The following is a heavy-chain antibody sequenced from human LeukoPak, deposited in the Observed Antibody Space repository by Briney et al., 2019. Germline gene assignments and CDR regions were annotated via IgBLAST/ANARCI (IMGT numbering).Heavy chain of an antibody. Sequence: GRSLRLSCAASGFTFSSYGMHWVRQAPGKGLEWVAVIWYGGSNKYYADSVKGRFTISRDNYKNTLYLQMNSLRAEDTAVYYCAKGGGDTYYFDYWGQGTLVTVSS. J-gene: IGHJ4*02. V-gene: IGHV3-33*08. CDR2: IWYGGSNK. CDR1: GFTFSSYG. CDR3: AKGGGDTYYFDY. D-gene: IGHD2-21*01.